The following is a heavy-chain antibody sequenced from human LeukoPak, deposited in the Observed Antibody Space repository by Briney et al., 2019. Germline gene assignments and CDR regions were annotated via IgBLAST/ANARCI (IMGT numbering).Heavy chain of an antibody. V-gene: IGHV6-1*01. CDR2: TYYKSKWYN. Sequence: SQTLSLTCAISGDSVSRNSAAWNWIRQSPSRGLEWLGRTYYKSKWYNDYAVSVKSRITINPDTSKNQFSLQLKSVTPGDTAVYYCARAPIVGATHIDYWGQGTLVTVSS. J-gene: IGHJ4*02. D-gene: IGHD1-26*01. CDR1: GDSVSRNSAA. CDR3: ARAPIVGATHIDY.